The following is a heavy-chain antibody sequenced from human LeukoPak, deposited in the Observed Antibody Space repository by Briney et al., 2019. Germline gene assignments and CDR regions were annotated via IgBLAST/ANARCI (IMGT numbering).Heavy chain of an antibody. J-gene: IGHJ4*02. CDR3: VREPGGYCSTTSCYKGYFDY. V-gene: IGHV3-21*01. D-gene: IGHD2-2*02. CDR1: GFTFSSYS. CDR2: IVSSGSYI. Sequence: SGGSLRLSCAASGFTFSSYSMNWVRQAPGKGLEWVSSIVSSGSYIYYADSVKGRFTISRDNAKNSLYLQMNSLRAEDTAVYYCVREPGGYCSTTSCYKGYFDYWGQGTLVTVSS.